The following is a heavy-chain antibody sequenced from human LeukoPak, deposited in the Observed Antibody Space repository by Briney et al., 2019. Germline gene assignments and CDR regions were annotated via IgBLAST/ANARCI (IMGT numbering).Heavy chain of an antibody. Sequence: SETLSLTCAVYGGSFSDYYWAWIRQPPGKGLEWIGEINHNGGINYNPSLKSRVTLSLDTSMNHVSLRLTSVTAADTGVYYCARGFRAHFYGSSSHDYWCQGTLVSVSS. CDR3: ARGFRAHFYGSSSHDY. V-gene: IGHV4-34*01. J-gene: IGHJ4*02. D-gene: IGHD3-10*01. CDR1: GGSFSDYY. CDR2: INHNGGI.